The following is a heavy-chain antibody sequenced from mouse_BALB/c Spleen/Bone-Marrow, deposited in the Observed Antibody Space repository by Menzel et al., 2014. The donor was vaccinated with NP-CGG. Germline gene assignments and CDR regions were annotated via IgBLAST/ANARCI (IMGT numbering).Heavy chain of an antibody. CDR2: IRNKANGYTT. D-gene: IGHD2-1*01. CDR3: ARDINDNYNWYFDV. V-gene: IGHV7-3*02. CDR1: GFTFTDCY. Sequence: DVKLQESGGGLVQPGGSLRLSCATSGFTFTDCYMSWVRQPPGKALEWLGFIRNKANGYTTEYSASVKGRFTISRDNSQSILYLQMNTLRAEDSATYFCARDINDNYNWYFDVWGAGTTVTVSS. J-gene: IGHJ1*01.